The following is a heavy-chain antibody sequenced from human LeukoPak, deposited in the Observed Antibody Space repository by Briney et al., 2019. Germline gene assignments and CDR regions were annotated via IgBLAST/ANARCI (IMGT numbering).Heavy chain of an antibody. V-gene: IGHV4-61*01. CDR2: IYYSGTT. J-gene: IGHJ4*02. Sequence: SETLSLTCAVSGGSISNSNYYWGWIRQPPGKGLEWIGYIYYSGTTNYSPSLKSRLTISVDTSKNQFSLKLNSVTAADTAVYYCARDRRMPGGSNRYFDYWGQGTLVTVSS. CDR1: GGSISNSNYY. D-gene: IGHD5-24*01. CDR3: ARDRRMPGGSNRYFDY.